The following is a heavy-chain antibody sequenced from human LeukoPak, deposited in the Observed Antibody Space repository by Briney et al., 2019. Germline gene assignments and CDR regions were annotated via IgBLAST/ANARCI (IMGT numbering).Heavy chain of an antibody. CDR1: GFTFSIYS. CDR2: ISSSSSTI. CDR3: AREAGLAYFDY. V-gene: IGHV3-48*04. Sequence: PGGSLRLSCAASGFTFSIYSMNWVRQAPGKGLEWVSYISSSSSTIYYADSVKGRFTISRDNAKNSLYLQMNSLRAEDTAVYYCAREAGLAYFDYWGQGTLITVSS. J-gene: IGHJ4*02. D-gene: IGHD3/OR15-3a*01.